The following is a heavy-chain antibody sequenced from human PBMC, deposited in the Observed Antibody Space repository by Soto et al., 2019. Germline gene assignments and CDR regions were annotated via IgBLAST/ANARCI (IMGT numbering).Heavy chain of an antibody. CDR1: GGSISNFY. J-gene: IGHJ5*02. CDR2: IYYSGST. D-gene: IGHD4-17*01. V-gene: IGHV4-59*01. Sequence: QVQLQESGPGLVKPSETLSLTCTVSGGSISNFYWTWIRQPPGKGLGWIGYIYYSGSTNYNPSLKGRVTISVDTSKNQFSLKLSSVTAADTAVYYCAKLPWAGYGGIFDPWGQGTLVTVSS. CDR3: AKLPWAGYGGIFDP.